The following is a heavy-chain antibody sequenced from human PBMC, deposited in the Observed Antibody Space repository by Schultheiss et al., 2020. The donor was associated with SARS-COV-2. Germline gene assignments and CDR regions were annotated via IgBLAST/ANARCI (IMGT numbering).Heavy chain of an antibody. CDR1: GFTVSSNY. CDR3: ARERYSSSWYGLYFDY. D-gene: IGHD6-13*01. V-gene: IGHV3-66*02. J-gene: IGHJ4*02. CDR2: IYSGGST. Sequence: GGSLRLSCAASGFTVSSNYMSWVRQAPGKGLEWVSVIYSGGSTYYADSVKGRFTISRDNSKNTLYLQMNSLRAEDTAVYYCARERYSSSWYGLYFDYWGQGTLVTVSS.